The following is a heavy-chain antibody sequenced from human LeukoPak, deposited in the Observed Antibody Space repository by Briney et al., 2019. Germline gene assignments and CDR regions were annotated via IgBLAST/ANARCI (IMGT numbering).Heavy chain of an antibody. J-gene: IGHJ4*02. V-gene: IGHV3-23*01. Sequence: GGSLRLSCAASGFTFSSYGMSWVRQAPGKGLEWVSAISATGGTTYYADSVKGRFTISRDNSKNTLYLQMNSLRAEDTAVYYCAKVRRSTMVRGALTLDYWGRGTLVTVSS. CDR2: ISATGGTT. D-gene: IGHD3-10*01. CDR1: GFTFSSYG. CDR3: AKVRRSTMVRGALTLDY.